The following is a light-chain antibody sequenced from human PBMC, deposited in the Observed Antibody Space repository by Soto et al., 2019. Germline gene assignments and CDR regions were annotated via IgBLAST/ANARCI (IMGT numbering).Light chain of an antibody. J-gene: IGKJ3*01. V-gene: IGKV1-39*01. CDR3: QQSYSLPFT. CDR1: QSMSNY. Sequence: DIQMTQSPSSLSASVGDRVTITCRPSQSMSNYLNWYQQKPGTAPKLLIYAASNLQSGVQSRFSGSGSGTYFTLTISSLQPEDFAYYYCQQSYSLPFTFGPGTKVAVK. CDR2: AAS.